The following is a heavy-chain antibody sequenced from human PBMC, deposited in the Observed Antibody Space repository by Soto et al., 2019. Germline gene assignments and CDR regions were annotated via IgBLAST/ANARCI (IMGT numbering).Heavy chain of an antibody. CDR1: GGSLSDYY. J-gene: IGHJ4*02. V-gene: IGHV4-34*01. CDR2: INHRGRT. CDR3: ARGGYIHGLFDY. Sequence: SETLSLTCAVYGGSLSDYYWSWIRQPPGKGLEWIGEINHRGRTNYNPSLKSRVTISVDTSKNQLSLKLNSLTAADTAVYYCARGGYIHGLFDYWGQGTLVTVSS. D-gene: IGHD5-18*01.